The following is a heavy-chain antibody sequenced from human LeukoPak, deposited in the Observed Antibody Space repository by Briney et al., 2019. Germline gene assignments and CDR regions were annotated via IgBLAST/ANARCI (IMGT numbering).Heavy chain of an antibody. CDR2: IRGNDGRT. D-gene: IGHD3-9*01. J-gene: IGHJ4*02. Sequence: PGGSLRLSCAASGFTFSSYGMSWVRQTPGKGLDWVSTIRGNDGRTYYADSAKGRFTISRDNSKNTLYLQMNSLRAEDTAVYYCASKGDYEILTGYYQTSDRPPYFDYWGQGTLVTVSS. CDR3: ASKGDYEILTGYYQTSDRPPYFDY. V-gene: IGHV3-23*01. CDR1: GFTFSSYG.